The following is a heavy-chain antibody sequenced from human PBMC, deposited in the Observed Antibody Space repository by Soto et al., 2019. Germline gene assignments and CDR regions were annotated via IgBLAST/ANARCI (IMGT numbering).Heavy chain of an antibody. J-gene: IGHJ4*02. Sequence: SVKVSCKASGGTFSSYAISWVRQAPGQGLEWMGGIIPIFGTANYAQKFQGRVTITADESTSTAYMELSSLRSEDTAVYYCARNRKIVGATHYFDYWGQGTLVTVSS. CDR3: ARNRKIVGATHYFDY. CDR1: GGTFSSYA. V-gene: IGHV1-69*13. D-gene: IGHD1-26*01. CDR2: IIPIFGTA.